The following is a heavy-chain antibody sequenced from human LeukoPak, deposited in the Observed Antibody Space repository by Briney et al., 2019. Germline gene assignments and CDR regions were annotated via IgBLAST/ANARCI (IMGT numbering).Heavy chain of an antibody. J-gene: IGHJ4*02. V-gene: IGHV3-23*01. CDR2: ISGSGGST. CDR1: GFTFSSYA. Sequence: GGSLRLSCAASGFTFSSYAMSWVRQAPGKGLEWVSAISGSGGSTYYADSVKGRFTISRDNSKNTLYLQMNSLRAEDTAVYYCARAGILRGSFYFDYWGQGTLVTVSS. CDR3: ARAGILRGSFYFDY. D-gene: IGHD5-12*01.